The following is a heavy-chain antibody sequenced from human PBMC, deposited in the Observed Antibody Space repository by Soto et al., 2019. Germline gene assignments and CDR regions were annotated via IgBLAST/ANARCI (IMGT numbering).Heavy chain of an antibody. CDR1: GGSISSYY. CDR2: INYSGST. D-gene: IGHD4-17*01. J-gene: IGHJ4*02. Sequence: QVQLQESGPGLVKPSETLSLTCTVSGGSISSYYWCWIRQPPGKGLEWIGYINYSGSTNYNPSLKSRVTISVDTAKNQFSLKLSSVTAADTAVYYCARRYGDQFDYWGQGTLVTVSS. V-gene: IGHV4-59*01. CDR3: ARRYGDQFDY.